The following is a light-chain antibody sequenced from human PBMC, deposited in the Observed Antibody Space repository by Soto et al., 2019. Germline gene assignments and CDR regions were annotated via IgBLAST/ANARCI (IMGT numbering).Light chain of an antibody. CDR1: QSVSSIY. Sequence: EIVLTQSPGTLSLSPGERATLSCRASQSVSSIYLAWYQQKPGQAPRLLIYGASNRATGIPDRFSGSGSGTDFALTISRLEPEDFAVYYCQQYGSSPPGAFGQGTKVEI. J-gene: IGKJ1*01. CDR3: QQYGSSPPGA. CDR2: GAS. V-gene: IGKV3-20*01.